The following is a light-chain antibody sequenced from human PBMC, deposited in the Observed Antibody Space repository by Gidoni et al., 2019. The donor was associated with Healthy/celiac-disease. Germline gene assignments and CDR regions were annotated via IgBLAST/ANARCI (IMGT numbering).Light chain of an antibody. CDR2: DAS. J-gene: IGKJ4*01. Sequence: EIVFTHSPATLSLSPGERATLSCRASQSVSSYLAWYQQKPGPAPRLLIYDASNRATGIPARFSGGGSGADFTLTISSLEPEDVAVDYCQQRSNWPPVTFGGGTKVEIK. V-gene: IGKV3-11*01. CDR1: QSVSSY. CDR3: QQRSNWPPVT.